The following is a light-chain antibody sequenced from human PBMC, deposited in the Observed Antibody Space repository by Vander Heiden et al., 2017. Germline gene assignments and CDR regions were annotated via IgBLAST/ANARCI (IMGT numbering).Light chain of an antibody. V-gene: IGLV3-9*01. CDR1: NIGSKN. J-gene: IGLJ2*01. CDR3: QVWDSSTVV. Sequence: SYELTQPPSVSVALGQTARITCGGNNIGSKNVHWYQQKPGQAPVLAIYRDSNRPSGIPERFSGSNSGNTATLTISRAQAGDEADYYCQVWDSSTVVFGGGTKLTVL. CDR2: RDS.